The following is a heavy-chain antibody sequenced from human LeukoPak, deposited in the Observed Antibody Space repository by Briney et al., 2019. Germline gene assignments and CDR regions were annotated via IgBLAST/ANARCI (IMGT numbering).Heavy chain of an antibody. CDR3: ASFGDWFDP. J-gene: IGHJ5*02. CDR2: IYYSGST. D-gene: IGHD3-10*01. V-gene: IGHV4-39*01. Sequence: SETLSLTCTVSGGSISSSSYYWGWIRQPPGKGLEWIGSIYYSGSTYYNPSLKSRVTISVDTSKNQFSRKLSSVTAADTAVYYCASFGDWFDPWGQGTLVTVSS. CDR1: GGSISSSSYY.